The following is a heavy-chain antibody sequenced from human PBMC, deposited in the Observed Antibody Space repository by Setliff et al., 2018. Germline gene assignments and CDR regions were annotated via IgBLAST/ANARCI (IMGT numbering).Heavy chain of an antibody. Sequence: SETLSLTCTVSGGSISSGSHYWSWIRQPAGKGLEWIGRIYTSGSTNYNPSLKSRVTISVDTSKNQFSLKLSSVTAADTAVYYCARTLLLSPYYFNYWGQGTLVTVSS. CDR2: IYTSGST. J-gene: IGHJ4*02. CDR1: GGSISSGSHY. V-gene: IGHV4-61*02. D-gene: IGHD2-21*01. CDR3: ARTLLLSPYYFNY.